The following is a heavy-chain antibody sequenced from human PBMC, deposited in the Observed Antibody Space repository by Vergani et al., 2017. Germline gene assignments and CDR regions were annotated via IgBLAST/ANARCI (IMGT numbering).Heavy chain of an antibody. V-gene: IGHV1-18*04. D-gene: IGHD2-2*01. CDR3: ARDPDIVVVPAAPYYYYYYGMDF. CDR2: ISAYNGNT. CDR1: GYTFTSYG. J-gene: IGHJ6*02. Sequence: QVQLVQSGAEVKKPGASVKVSCKASGYTFTSYGISWVRQAPGQGLEWMGWISAYNGNTNYAQKLQGRVTMTTDKSTSTAYMELRSLRSDDTAVYYCARDPDIVVVPAAPYYYYYYGMDFWGQGTTVTVSS.